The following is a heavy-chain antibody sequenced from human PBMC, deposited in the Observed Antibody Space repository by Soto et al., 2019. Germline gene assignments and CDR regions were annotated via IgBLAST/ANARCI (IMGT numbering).Heavy chain of an antibody. J-gene: IGHJ6*02. Sequence: GGSLRLSCAASGFTFSSYSMNWVRQAPGKGLEWVSSISSSSSYIYYADSVKGRFTISRDNAKNSLYLQMNSLRAEDTAVYYCARVGDGGDYYYYGMDVWGQGTTVTVSS. CDR2: ISSSSSYI. V-gene: IGHV3-21*01. CDR1: GFTFSSYS. D-gene: IGHD3-16*01. CDR3: ARVGDGGDYYYYGMDV.